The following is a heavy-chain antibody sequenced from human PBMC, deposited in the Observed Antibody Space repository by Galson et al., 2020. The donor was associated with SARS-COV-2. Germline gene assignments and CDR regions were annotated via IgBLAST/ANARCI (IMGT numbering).Heavy chain of an antibody. V-gene: IGHV3-11*01. CDR1: GFTFRDYY. CDR3: VRASYSSGWYRGDY. D-gene: IGHD6-19*01. CDR2: ISGSGRAI. Sequence: GGSLRLSCAVSGFTFRDYYMSWIRQAPGKGLEWVADISGSGRAINHADSVKGRFSISRDNANNSLYLEMNSLRAEDMAVYYCVRASYSSGWYRGDYWGQGALVTVSS. J-gene: IGHJ4*02.